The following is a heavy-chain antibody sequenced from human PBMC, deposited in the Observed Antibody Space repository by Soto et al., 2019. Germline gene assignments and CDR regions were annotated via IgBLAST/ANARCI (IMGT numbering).Heavy chain of an antibody. Sequence: ASVKVSCKASGYTFTGYYMHWVRQAPGQGLEWMGWINPNSGGTNYAQKFQGWVTMTRDTSISTAYMELSRLRSDDTAVYYCARDSDIYDSSCYLGYWGQGTLVTVSS. V-gene: IGHV1-2*04. CDR2: INPNSGGT. D-gene: IGHD3-22*01. CDR1: GYTFTGYY. CDR3: ARDSDIYDSSCYLGY. J-gene: IGHJ4*02.